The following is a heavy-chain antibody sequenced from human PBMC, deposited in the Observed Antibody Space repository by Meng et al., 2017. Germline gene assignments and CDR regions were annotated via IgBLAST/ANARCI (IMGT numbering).Heavy chain of an antibody. D-gene: IGHD2-15*01. CDR2: IIPILGIA. Sequence: VQLVKSGAEVKKPGSSVKASCKASGGTFSSYTISWVRQAPGQGLEWMGRIIPILGIANYAQKFQGRVTITADKSTSTAYMELSSLRSEDTAVYYCARDDCSGGSCSSLDYWGQGTLVTVSS. CDR3: ARDDCSGGSCSSLDY. J-gene: IGHJ4*02. CDR1: GGTFSSYT. V-gene: IGHV1-69*08.